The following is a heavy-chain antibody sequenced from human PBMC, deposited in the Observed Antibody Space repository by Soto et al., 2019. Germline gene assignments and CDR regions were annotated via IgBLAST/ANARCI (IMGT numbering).Heavy chain of an antibody. Sequence: EVQLLESGGGLVQPGGSLRLSCAASGFTFSSDAMSWVRQAPGKGLEWVSAISGSGGSTYYADSVKGRFTISRDNSKNTLYRQINSLRAEDTAVHYCAKKATQWVVAGAFDIWGQGTMVTVSS. CDR1: GFTFSSDA. D-gene: IGHD2-15*01. CDR2: ISGSGGST. J-gene: IGHJ3*02. CDR3: AKKATQWVVAGAFDI. V-gene: IGHV3-23*01.